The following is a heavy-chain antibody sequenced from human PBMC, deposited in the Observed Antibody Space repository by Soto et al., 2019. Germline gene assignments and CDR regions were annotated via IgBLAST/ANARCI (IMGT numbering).Heavy chain of an antibody. Sequence: PSETLSLTCGVYGVSLSDYYWSWLRQHPGKGLEWIGEIHHTGRTNYNPSLKSRVTISVDTSKNQFSLKLSSVTAADTAVYYCARHNVVSGTDYWGQGTLVTVSS. V-gene: IGHV4-34*01. CDR1: GVSLSDYY. CDR2: IHHTGRT. D-gene: IGHD6-19*01. CDR3: ARHNVVSGTDY. J-gene: IGHJ4*02.